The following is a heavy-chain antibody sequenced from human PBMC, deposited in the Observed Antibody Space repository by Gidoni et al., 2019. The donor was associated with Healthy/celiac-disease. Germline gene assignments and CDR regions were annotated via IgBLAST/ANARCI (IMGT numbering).Heavy chain of an antibody. CDR2: IYYSGST. D-gene: IGHD6-19*01. J-gene: IGHJ4*02. Sequence: QLQLQESGPGLVKPSETLSLTCTVSGGSISSSSYYWGWIRQPPGKGLEWIGSIYYSGSTYYNPSLKSRVTISVDTSKNQFSLKLSSVTAADTAVYYCARVKYSSGWCFDYWGQGTLVTVSS. CDR1: GGSISSSSYY. V-gene: IGHV4-39*07. CDR3: ARVKYSSGWCFDY.